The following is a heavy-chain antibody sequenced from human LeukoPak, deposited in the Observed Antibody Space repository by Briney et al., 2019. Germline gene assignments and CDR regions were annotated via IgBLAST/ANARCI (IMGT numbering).Heavy chain of an antibody. V-gene: IGHV3-23*01. CDR2: ISGSGGNT. CDR3: AKEQYGGNPQYYFDY. D-gene: IGHD4-23*01. Sequence: GGSLRLSCAASGFTFSSYAMSWVRQAPGKGLDWVSAISGSGGNTYYADSVKGRFTISRDNSKNTLYLQMNSLRAEDTAVYYCAKEQYGGNPQYYFDYWGQGTLVTVSS. CDR1: GFTFSSYA. J-gene: IGHJ4*02.